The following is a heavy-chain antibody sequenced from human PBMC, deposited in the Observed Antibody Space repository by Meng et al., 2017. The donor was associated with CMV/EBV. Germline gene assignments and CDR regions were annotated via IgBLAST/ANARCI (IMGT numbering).Heavy chain of an antibody. CDR1: GFTFDIYG. J-gene: IGHJ4*02. V-gene: IGHV3-30*02. CDR2: IRYDGSST. D-gene: IGHD2-2*01. Sequence: GESLKTSCAASGFTFDIYGLYWARQAPGKGLEWGAFIRYDGSSTYSSDSVKGRFTISRDNSKNTMYLQMNSLTTEDTAIYYCAKDLWVRQLNTSPSFGYWGQGTLVTVSS. CDR3: AKDLWVRQLNTSPSFGY.